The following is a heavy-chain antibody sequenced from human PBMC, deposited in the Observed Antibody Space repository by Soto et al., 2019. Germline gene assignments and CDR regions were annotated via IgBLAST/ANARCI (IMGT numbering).Heavy chain of an antibody. J-gene: IGHJ4*02. CDR1: GGSISSYY. CDR3: ARDYGDYVFDY. CDR2: IYYSGST. V-gene: IGHV4-59*01. D-gene: IGHD4-17*01. Sequence: SEPLSLTCTVSGGSISSYYWSWIRQPPGKGLEWIGYIYYSGSTNYNPSLKSRVTISVDTSKNQFSLKLSSVTAADTAVYYCARDYGDYVFDYWGQGTLVTVSS.